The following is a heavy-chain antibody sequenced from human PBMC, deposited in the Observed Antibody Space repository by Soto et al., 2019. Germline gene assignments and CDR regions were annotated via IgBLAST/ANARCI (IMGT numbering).Heavy chain of an antibody. CDR2: ISYDGSNK. V-gene: IGHV3-30-3*01. D-gene: IGHD1-1*01. CDR3: ARETEALDY. J-gene: IGHJ4*02. CDR1: AFTFSSYA. Sequence: PGGSLRLSCAASAFTFSSYAMHWVRQAPGKGLEWVAVISYDGSNKYYADSVKGRFTISRDNSKNTLYVQMNSLRAEDTAVYYCARETEALDYWGQGTLVTVSS.